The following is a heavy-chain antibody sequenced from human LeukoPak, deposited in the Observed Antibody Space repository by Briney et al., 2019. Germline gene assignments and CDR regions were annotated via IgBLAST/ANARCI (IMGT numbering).Heavy chain of an antibody. CDR2: IYYSGST. CDR3: ARDGIQLRVGDI. CDR1: GGSISSGDYY. D-gene: IGHD5-18*01. J-gene: IGHJ3*02. Sequence: SQTLSLTCTVSGGSISSGDYYWSWIRQPPGKGLEWIGYIYYSGSTYYNPSLKSRVTISVDTSKNQFSLKLSSVTAADTAVYYCARDGIQLRVGDIWGQGTMVTVSS. V-gene: IGHV4-30-4*01.